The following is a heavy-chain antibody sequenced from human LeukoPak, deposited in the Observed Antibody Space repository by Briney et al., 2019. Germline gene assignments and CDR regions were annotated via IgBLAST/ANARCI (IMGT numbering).Heavy chain of an antibody. Sequence: PGGSLRLSCAASGFTFGSYSMNWVRQAPGKGLEWVSSISSSSSYIYYADSVKGRFTISRDNAKNSLYLQMNSLRAEDTAVYYCARDTVTTRDYYYGMDVWGQGTTVTVSS. CDR1: GFTFGSYS. D-gene: IGHD4-17*01. J-gene: IGHJ6*02. V-gene: IGHV3-21*01. CDR2: ISSSSSYI. CDR3: ARDTVTTRDYYYGMDV.